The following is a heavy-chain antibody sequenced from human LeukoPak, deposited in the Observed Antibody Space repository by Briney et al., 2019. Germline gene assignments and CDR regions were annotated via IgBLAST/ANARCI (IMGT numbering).Heavy chain of an antibody. CDR2: IRGSGDNT. J-gene: IGHJ3*02. CDR3: AKSITGTTRRFGPFDI. Sequence: GGSLRLSCAASGFTFSSYAMSWVRQAPGKGLEWVSAIRGSGDNTYYADSVKGRFTISRDNSKNTLYLQMNSLRAEDTAVYYCAKSITGTTRRFGPFDIWGQGTMVTVSS. D-gene: IGHD1-20*01. CDR1: GFTFSSYA. V-gene: IGHV3-23*01.